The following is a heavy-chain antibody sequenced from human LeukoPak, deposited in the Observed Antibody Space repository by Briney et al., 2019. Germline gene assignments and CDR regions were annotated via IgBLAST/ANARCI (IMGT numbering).Heavy chain of an antibody. Sequence: GGSLRLSCAASGITFTDHYMNWIRQAPGKGLEWLSYISTSGRTIAYADSVKGRFTISRDNAKNSLYLQMNSLRADDTAVYYCARTKSEPTYGQHHGLHNWGQGTLVTVSS. CDR3: ARTKSEPTYGQHHGLHN. J-gene: IGHJ4*02. V-gene: IGHV3-11*01. CDR2: ISTSGRTI. CDR1: GITFTDHY. D-gene: IGHD3-10*01.